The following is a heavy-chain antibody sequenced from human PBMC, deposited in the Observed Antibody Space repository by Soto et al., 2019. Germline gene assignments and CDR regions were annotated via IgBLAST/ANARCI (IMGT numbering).Heavy chain of an antibody. CDR1: GGSISTGHYY. D-gene: IGHD2-2*01. V-gene: IGHV4-39*01. CDR2: IFYTGST. J-gene: IGHJ3*01. Sequence: SETLSLTCTVSGGSISTGHYYWCWIRQPPGKGLEWIGSIFYTGSTYHNPSLKSRVTISVDTSKNQFSLKLNSVTAADTAVYYCARSSEQAYAFWGEGTMVT. CDR3: ARSSEQAYAF.